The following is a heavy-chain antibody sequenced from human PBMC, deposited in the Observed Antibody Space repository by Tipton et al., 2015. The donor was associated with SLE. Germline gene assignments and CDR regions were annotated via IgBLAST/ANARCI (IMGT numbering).Heavy chain of an antibody. D-gene: IGHD6-13*01. J-gene: IGHJ6*02. CDR3: SKDLEPAGDGMDV. CDR2: ITWNSVDI. Sequence: RSLRLSCAASGFTFDDYAMHWVRQAPGKGLEWVSTITWNSVDIRYADSVKGRFTISRDNAKSSLYLQMNSLRVEDTATYYCSKDLEPAGDGMDVWGQGTTVTVSS. V-gene: IGHV3-9*01. CDR1: GFTFDDYA.